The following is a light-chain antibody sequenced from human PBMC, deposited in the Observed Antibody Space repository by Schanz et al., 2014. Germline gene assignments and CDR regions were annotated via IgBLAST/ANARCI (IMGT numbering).Light chain of an antibody. J-gene: IGLJ3*02. CDR2: DVS. V-gene: IGLV2-14*01. CDR1: SSDVGGYDF. Sequence: QSALTQPSVSGSPGQSITISCTGTSSDVGGYDFVSWYQQHPGKAPKLMIYDVSARPSGVSNRFSGSKSGNTASLTISGLQAEDEADYYCSSYTSSSTLGVFGGGTKLTVL. CDR3: SSYTSSSTLGV.